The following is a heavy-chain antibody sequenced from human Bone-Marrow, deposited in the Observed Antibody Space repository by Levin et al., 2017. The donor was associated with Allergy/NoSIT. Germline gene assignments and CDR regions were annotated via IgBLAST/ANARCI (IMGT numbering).Heavy chain of an antibody. Sequence: GGSLRLSCAASGFTFSDYWMSWVRQAPGKGLEWVANINHDGSEKYYVDSVKGRFTISRDDAKNSLYLQMNSLRAEDTAVYYCARGGRSRFDFWGQGSLVTVSS. V-gene: IGHV3-7*01. CDR3: ARGGRSRFDF. CDR2: INHDGSEK. CDR1: GFTFSDYW. J-gene: IGHJ4*02.